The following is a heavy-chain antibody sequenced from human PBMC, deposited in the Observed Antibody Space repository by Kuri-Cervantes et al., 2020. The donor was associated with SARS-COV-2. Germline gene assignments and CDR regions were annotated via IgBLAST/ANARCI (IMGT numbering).Heavy chain of an antibody. CDR1: GYTFTSYG. CDR3: AVGDCSGGSCYPDYYYGMDI. V-gene: IGHV1-18*01. D-gene: IGHD2-15*01. CDR2: ISGYNGNT. J-gene: IGHJ6*02. Sequence: ASVKVSCKASGYTFTSYGISWVRQAPGQGLEWMGWISGYNGNTNYAQKLQGRFTMTTDTSTSTAYMELRSLRSADTAVYYFAVGDCSGGSCYPDYYYGMDIWGQGTTVTVSS.